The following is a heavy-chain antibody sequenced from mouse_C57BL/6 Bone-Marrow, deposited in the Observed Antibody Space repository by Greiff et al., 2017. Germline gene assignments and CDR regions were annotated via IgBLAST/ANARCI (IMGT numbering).Heavy chain of an antibody. D-gene: IGHD2-5*01. J-gene: IGHJ4*01. CDR2: SRNKANDYTT. CDR3: ARDYSNPYYYAMDY. Sequence: EVKVVESGGGLVQSGRSLRLSCATSGFTFSDFYMEWVRQAPGKGLEWIAASRNKANDYTTEYSASVKGRFIVSRDTSQSILYLQMNALRAEDTAIYYCARDYSNPYYYAMDYWGQGTSVTVSS. CDR1: GFTFSDFY. V-gene: IGHV7-1*01.